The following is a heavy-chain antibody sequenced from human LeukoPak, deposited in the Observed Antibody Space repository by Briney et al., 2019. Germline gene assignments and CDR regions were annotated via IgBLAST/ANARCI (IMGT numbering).Heavy chain of an antibody. CDR1: GFTFSSYG. J-gene: IGHJ4*02. D-gene: IGHD1-26*01. Sequence: GGSLRLSCAASGFTFSSYGMHWVRQAPGKGLEWVAVIWYDGSNKYYAVSVKGRFTISRDNSKNTLYLQMNSLRAEDTAVYYCAKAYSGSFGVFDYWGQGTLVTVSS. CDR2: IWYDGSNK. CDR3: AKAYSGSFGVFDY. V-gene: IGHV3-33*06.